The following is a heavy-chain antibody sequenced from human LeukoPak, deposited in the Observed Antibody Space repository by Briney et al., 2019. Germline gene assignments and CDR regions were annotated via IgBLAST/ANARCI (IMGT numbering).Heavy chain of an antibody. CDR3: ARVFRFRDGITMIVVVRSHAFDI. V-gene: IGHV4-4*02. D-gene: IGHD3-22*01. CDR2: IYHSGST. J-gene: IGHJ3*02. CDR1: GGSISSSNW. Sequence: PSGTLSLTCAVSGGSISSSNWWSWVRQPPGMGLEWIGEIYHSGSTNYNPSLKSRVTISVDKSKNQFSLKLSSVTAADTAVYYCARVFRFRDGITMIVVVRSHAFDIWGQGTMVTVSS.